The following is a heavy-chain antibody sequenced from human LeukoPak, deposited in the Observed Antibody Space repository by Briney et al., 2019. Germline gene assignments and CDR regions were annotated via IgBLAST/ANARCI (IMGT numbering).Heavy chain of an antibody. D-gene: IGHD6-6*01. CDR3: ARYSSSLSFDY. CDR1: GGSISGGGYS. CDR2: IYYSGST. Sequence: SETLSLTCTVSGGSISGGGYSWSWIRQHPGKGLEWIGYIYYSGSTYYNPSLKSRVTISVDTSKNQFSLKLSSVTAADTAVYYCARYSSSLSFDYWGQGTLVTVSS. J-gene: IGHJ4*02. V-gene: IGHV4-31*03.